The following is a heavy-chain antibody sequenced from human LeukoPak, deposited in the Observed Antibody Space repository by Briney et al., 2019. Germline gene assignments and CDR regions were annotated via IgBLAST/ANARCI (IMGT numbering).Heavy chain of an antibody. J-gene: IGHJ4*02. Sequence: SSETLSLTCAVYGGSFSGYYWSWIRQPPGKGLEWIGEINHSGSTNYNPSLKSRVTISVDTSKNQFSLKLSSVTAADPAVYYCARGGIAVAGSDYWGQGTLVTVSS. CDR2: INHSGST. CDR1: GGSFSGYY. CDR3: ARGGIAVAGSDY. V-gene: IGHV4-34*01. D-gene: IGHD6-19*01.